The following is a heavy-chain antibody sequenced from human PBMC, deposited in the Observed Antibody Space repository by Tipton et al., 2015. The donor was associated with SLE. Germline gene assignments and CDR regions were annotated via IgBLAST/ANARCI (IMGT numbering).Heavy chain of an antibody. CDR2: IYYSGST. CDR3: ARGMVTWRGAIIGVDV. J-gene: IGHJ6*02. V-gene: IGHV4-39*07. Sequence: TLSLTCTVSGGSMNSSSYYWDWIRQPPGKGLEWIGRIYYSGSTYYNPSLKSRVTISVDTSKNQFSLKLTSVTAADTAVYYCARGMVTWRGAIIGVDVWGQGTTVNVSS. CDR1: GGSMNSSSYY. D-gene: IGHD2-21*02.